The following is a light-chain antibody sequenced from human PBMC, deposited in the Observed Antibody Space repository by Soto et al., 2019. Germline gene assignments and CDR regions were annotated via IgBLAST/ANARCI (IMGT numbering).Light chain of an antibody. J-gene: IGLJ1*01. Sequence: QSALTQPASVSGSPGQSITISCTGTSSDVGVYNYVSWYQQHPGKAPKVMIYDVSNRPSGVSNRFSGSKSGNTASLTISGLQAEDEADYYCSSYTSSSTLDAYVFGTGTKVTVL. CDR3: SSYTSSSTLDAYV. CDR1: SSDVGVYNY. CDR2: DVS. V-gene: IGLV2-14*01.